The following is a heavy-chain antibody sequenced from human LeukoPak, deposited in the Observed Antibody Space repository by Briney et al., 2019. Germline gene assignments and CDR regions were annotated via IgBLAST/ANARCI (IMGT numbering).Heavy chain of an antibody. CDR2: INHSGAT. CDR1: GGSFTGYY. Sequence: SETLSLTCAIYGGSFTGYYWSWIRQPPGKGLEWIAEINHSGATNYNPSLKSRVTISVDKYKDQLSLKLSSVTAADTAVYYCARVTGYMIEDQFDYWGQGTLVTVSS. V-gene: IGHV4-34*01. CDR3: ARVTGYMIEDQFDY. J-gene: IGHJ4*02. D-gene: IGHD3-22*01.